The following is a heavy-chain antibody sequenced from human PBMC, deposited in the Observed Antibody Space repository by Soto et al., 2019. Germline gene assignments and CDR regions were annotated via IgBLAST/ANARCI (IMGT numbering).Heavy chain of an antibody. CDR3: VRGGSKTLRDCFDP. J-gene: IGHJ5*02. V-gene: IGHV4-4*07. CDR1: GGSMSKFY. D-gene: IGHD4-17*01. Sequence: QVQVQESGPGLVKPSETLSLTCSVSGGSMSKFYWSWIRKTAGKGLEWMGRVYATGTSDYNPSLRSRIAMSVDISKKTFSLRLRSVTAADTGVYYCVRGGSKTLRDCFDPWGQGRLVTVSS. CDR2: VYATGTS.